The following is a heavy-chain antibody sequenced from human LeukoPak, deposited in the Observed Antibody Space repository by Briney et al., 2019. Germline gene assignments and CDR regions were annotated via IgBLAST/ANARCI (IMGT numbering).Heavy chain of an antibody. V-gene: IGHV3-23*01. D-gene: IGHD6-25*01. CDR3: AKDPAAGPLDY. CDR1: GFTFSTYA. CDR2: ISGSGGST. Sequence: GGSLRLSCAASGFTFSTYAMSWVLQAPGKGLMWWSAISGSGGSTYYEDSVKGRFTISRDNSKNTLYLQMNSLRAEATADYYCAKDPAAGPLDYWGQGTLVTVSS. J-gene: IGHJ4*02.